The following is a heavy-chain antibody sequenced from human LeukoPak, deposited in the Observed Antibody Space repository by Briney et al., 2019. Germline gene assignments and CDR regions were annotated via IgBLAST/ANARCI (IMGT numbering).Heavy chain of an antibody. V-gene: IGHV4-4*07. D-gene: IGHD5-18*01. CDR3: ARGSPHGYTLRHYYYFMDV. CDR1: GGSISPYY. Sequence: PSETLSLTCTVSGGSISPYYWTWIRQSAGKGLEVIGRIHSGGTTNYNPSLASRVSLSVDTSNNQVSLRLSSVTAADTAVYYCARGSPHGYTLRHYYYFMDVWGKGTTVTVS. J-gene: IGHJ6*03. CDR2: IHSGGTT.